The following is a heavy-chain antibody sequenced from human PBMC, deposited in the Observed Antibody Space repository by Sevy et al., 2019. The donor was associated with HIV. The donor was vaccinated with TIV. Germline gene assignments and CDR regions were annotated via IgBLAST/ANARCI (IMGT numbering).Heavy chain of an antibody. CDR2: ISSSSSTI. J-gene: IGHJ3*02. CDR1: GFTFSSYS. D-gene: IGHD3-22*01. CDR3: ARGLGYYYDSSGPKGAFDI. Sequence: GGSLRLSCAASGFTFSSYSMNWVRQAPGKGLEWVSYISSSSSTIYYADSVKGRFTISRDNAKNSLYLQMNSLRDEETAVYYCARGLGYYYDSSGPKGAFDIWGQGTMVTVSS. V-gene: IGHV3-48*02.